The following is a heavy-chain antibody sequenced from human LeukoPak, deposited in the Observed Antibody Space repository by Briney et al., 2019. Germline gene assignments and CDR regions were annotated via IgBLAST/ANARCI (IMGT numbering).Heavy chain of an antibody. Sequence: GSLRLSCAVSGFTFSSYAMSWVRQAPGKGLKWVSTISGSGGTTYYADSVKGRFTISRDNSKNTLYLQMNSLRAEDTAVYYCAKDKNYDSSSNDFDYWGQGTLVTVSS. D-gene: IGHD3-22*01. CDR3: AKDKNYDSSSNDFDY. CDR2: ISGSGGTT. J-gene: IGHJ4*02. V-gene: IGHV3-23*01. CDR1: GFTFSSYA.